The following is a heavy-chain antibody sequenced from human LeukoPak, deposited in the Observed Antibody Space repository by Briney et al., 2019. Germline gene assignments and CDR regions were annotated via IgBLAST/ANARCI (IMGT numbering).Heavy chain of an antibody. D-gene: IGHD3-10*01. Sequence: KTSETLSLTCTVSGGSISSGSYYWSWIRQPPGKGLEWIGEINHSGSTNYNPSLKSRVTISVDTSKNQFSLKLSSVTAADTAVYYCARVGRGGLRWFGELSNKYYFDYWGQGTLVTVSS. J-gene: IGHJ4*02. CDR2: INHSGST. CDR1: GGSISSGSYY. V-gene: IGHV4-39*07. CDR3: ARVGRGGLRWFGELSNKYYFDY.